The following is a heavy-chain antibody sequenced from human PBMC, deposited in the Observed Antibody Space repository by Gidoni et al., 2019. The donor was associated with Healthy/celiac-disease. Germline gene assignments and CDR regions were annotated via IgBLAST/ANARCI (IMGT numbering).Heavy chain of an antibody. CDR2: INPSGGST. D-gene: IGHD6-6*01. CDR1: GYTFTSYY. Sequence: QVQLVQSGAEVKKPGASVKVSCKASGYTFTSYYMHWVRQAPGQGLEWMGIINPSGGSTRYAQKFQGRVTMTRDTSTSTVYMELSSLRSEDTAVYYCARDRIAARHRSGLLLLGSDGMDVWGQGTTVTVSS. CDR3: ARDRIAARHRSGLLLLGSDGMDV. V-gene: IGHV1-46*01. J-gene: IGHJ6*02.